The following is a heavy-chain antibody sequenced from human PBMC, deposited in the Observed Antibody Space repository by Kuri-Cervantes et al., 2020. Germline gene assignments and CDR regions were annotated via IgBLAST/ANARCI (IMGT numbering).Heavy chain of an antibody. Sequence: SETLSLTCTVSGGSISSYYWSWIRQPPGKGLEWIGRIYTSGSTNYNPSLKSRVTISVDKSKNQFSLKLSSVTAADTAVYYCARGIVVVPAAMDAFDIWGQGTMVTVSS. D-gene: IGHD2-2*01. J-gene: IGHJ3*02. V-gene: IGHV4-4*07. CDR3: ARGIVVVPAAMDAFDI. CDR2: IYTSGST. CDR1: GGSISSYY.